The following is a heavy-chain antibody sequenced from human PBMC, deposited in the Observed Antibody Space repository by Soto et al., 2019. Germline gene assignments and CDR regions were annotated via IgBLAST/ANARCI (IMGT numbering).Heavy chain of an antibody. CDR2: IIPILGIA. D-gene: IGHD2-2*01. CDR3: ARDNCSSTSCYSRSPYMGV. CDR1: GXXFXXYT. J-gene: IGHJ6*03. Sequence: SVKVSCKASGXXFXXYTIRXVXXXPXXXXXWMGRIIPILGIANYAQKFQGRVTITADKSTSTAYMELSSLRSEDTAVYYCARDNCSSTSCYSRSPYMGVWGKGTTVTVXS. V-gene: IGHV1-69*04.